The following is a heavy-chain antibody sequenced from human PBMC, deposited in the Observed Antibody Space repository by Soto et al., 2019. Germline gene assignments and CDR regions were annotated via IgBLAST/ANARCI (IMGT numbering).Heavy chain of an antibody. CDR1: GFSFTNYG. J-gene: IGHJ6*02. V-gene: IGHV3-30*18. CDR3: AKDPWACSGGGCDPQKKYFFAMDV. D-gene: IGHD2-15*01. Sequence: GGSLRLSCAVSGFSFTNYGMHWVRQAPGKGLEWVAVISYHGSNKYYADSVKDRFTISRDSSKNTLHLQMTRLRAEDTAVYYCAKDPWACSGGGCDPQKKYFFAMDVWGQETTVTVSS. CDR2: ISYHGSNK.